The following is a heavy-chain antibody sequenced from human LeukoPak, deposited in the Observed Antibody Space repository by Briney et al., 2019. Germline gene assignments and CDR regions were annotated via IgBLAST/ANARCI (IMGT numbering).Heavy chain of an antibody. CDR1: GFTFGTYG. J-gene: IGHJ4*02. CDR2: ISYDGNYK. Sequence: GRSLRLSCAASGFTFGTYGMHWVRQAPGRGLEWVAVISYDGNYKYYADSVKGRFTISRDNSKNTLYLQMNSLRAEDTALYYCAKSMFNGYSSSWPLDYWGQGTLVTDSS. CDR3: AKSMFNGYSSSWPLDY. D-gene: IGHD6-13*01. V-gene: IGHV3-30*18.